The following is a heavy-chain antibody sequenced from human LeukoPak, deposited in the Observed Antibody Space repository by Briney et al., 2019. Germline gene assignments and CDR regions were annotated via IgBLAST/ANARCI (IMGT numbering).Heavy chain of an antibody. CDR3: ASGTTDIVVVPATLRNYYFDY. V-gene: IGHV1-69*05. CDR2: IITIFGTA. CDR1: GGTFISYA. J-gene: IGHJ4*02. Sequence: SVKVSCKTSGGTFISYAISWVRQAPGQGLEWMGGIITIFGTAKYAQKFQGRVTITTDKSTSTAYMELSSLRSEDTAVYYCASGTTDIVVVPATLRNYYFDYWGQGTLVTVSS. D-gene: IGHD2-2*01.